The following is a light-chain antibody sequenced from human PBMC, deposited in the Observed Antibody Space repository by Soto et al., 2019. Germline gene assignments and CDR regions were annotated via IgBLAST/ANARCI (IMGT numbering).Light chain of an antibody. CDR1: QTISSW. CDR3: QQYNSYSRT. J-gene: IGKJ1*01. Sequence: DIQTTQSPSTLSGTVGDRVTITSRASQTISSWLAWYQQKPGKAPKLLIYKASTLKSGVPSRFSGSGSGTEFTLTISSLQPDDFATYYCQQYNSYSRTFGQGTKVDI. V-gene: IGKV1-5*03. CDR2: KAS.